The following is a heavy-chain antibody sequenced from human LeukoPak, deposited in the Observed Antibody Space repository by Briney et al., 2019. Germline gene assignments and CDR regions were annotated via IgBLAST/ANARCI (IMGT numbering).Heavy chain of an antibody. CDR1: GFTFSSYG. Sequence: PERSLRLSCAASGFTFSSYGMHWVRQAPGKGLEWVAVISYDGSNKYYADSVKGRFTISRDNSKNTLYLQMNSLRAEDTAVYYCAKDAYPTLSGSYLDYWGQGTLVTVSS. J-gene: IGHJ4*02. D-gene: IGHD1-26*01. CDR2: ISYDGSNK. CDR3: AKDAYPTLSGSYLDY. V-gene: IGHV3-30*18.